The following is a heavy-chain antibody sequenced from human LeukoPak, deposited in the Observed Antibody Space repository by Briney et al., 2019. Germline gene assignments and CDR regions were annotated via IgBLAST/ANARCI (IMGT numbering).Heavy chain of an antibody. CDR3: AKDRCSNGVGCYYYYMDV. Sequence: GGSLRLSCAASGFTFSSYGMNWVRQAPGKGLEWVAIISSDVSKKYHADSVKGRFTISRDNSKNTLYLQMNSLRAEDTAVYYCAKDRCSNGVGCYYYYMDVWGKGTTVTISS. V-gene: IGHV3-30*18. J-gene: IGHJ6*03. CDR2: ISSDVSKK. D-gene: IGHD2-8*01. CDR1: GFTFSSYG.